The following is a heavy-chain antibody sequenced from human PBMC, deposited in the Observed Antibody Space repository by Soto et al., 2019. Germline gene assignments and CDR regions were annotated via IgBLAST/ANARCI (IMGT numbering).Heavy chain of an antibody. CDR3: ARHVINGAFDI. Sequence: GGSLRLSCAASGFTFSSYSMNWVRQAPGKGLEWVSSISSSSSYIYYADSVKGRFTISRDNAKNSLYLQMNSLRAEDTAVYYCARHVINGAFDIWGQGTMVTVSS. CDR2: ISSSSSYI. J-gene: IGHJ3*02. CDR1: GFTFSSYS. V-gene: IGHV3-21*01. D-gene: IGHD2-21*01.